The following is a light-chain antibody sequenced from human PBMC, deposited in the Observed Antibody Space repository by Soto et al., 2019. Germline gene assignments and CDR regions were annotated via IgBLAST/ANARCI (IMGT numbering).Light chain of an antibody. CDR1: QSVSSSY. CDR2: GAS. CDR3: QQYGNSPPHT. Sequence: EIVLTQSPCSLSLSPGERATLSCKASQSVSSSYIACYQQKPDQAPRLLIYGASSRTTGIPDRCSGSGCCRDVFITISSREPADFAVYYCQQYGNSPPHTFGQGTKLEIK. J-gene: IGKJ2*01. V-gene: IGKV3-20*01.